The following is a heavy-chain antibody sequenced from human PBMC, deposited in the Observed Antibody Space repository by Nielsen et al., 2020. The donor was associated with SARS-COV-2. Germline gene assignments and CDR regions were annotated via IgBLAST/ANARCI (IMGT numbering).Heavy chain of an antibody. CDR2: ISYDGSNK. CDR3: ASSRYYYGSGSYVLDY. V-gene: IGHV3-30*03. CDR1: GFTFSSYG. J-gene: IGHJ4*02. D-gene: IGHD3-10*01. Sequence: GGSLRLSCAASGFTFSSYGMHWVRQAPGKGLEWVAVISYDGSNKYYADSVKGRFTISRDNSKNPLYLQMNSLRAEDTAVYYCASSRYYYGSGSYVLDYWGQGTLVTVSS.